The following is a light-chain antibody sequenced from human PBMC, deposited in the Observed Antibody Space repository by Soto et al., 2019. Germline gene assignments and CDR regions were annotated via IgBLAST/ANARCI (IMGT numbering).Light chain of an antibody. CDR1: SSDVGAYNC. J-gene: IGLJ2*01. CDR3: SSYTSTSLV. V-gene: IGLV2-14*01. Sequence: QSVLTQPASASGSPGQSITISCTGTSSDVGAYNCVSWYQQHPGKAPKLMIYDVSTRPSGVSNRFSGSKSGNTASLTISGLQAEDEADYYCSSYTSTSLVFGGGTKLTVL. CDR2: DVS.